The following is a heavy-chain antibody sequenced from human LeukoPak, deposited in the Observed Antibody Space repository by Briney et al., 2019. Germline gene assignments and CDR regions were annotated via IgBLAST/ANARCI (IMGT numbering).Heavy chain of an antibody. CDR1: GFTFSDYY. CDR3: ARDISTKDDYGMDV. D-gene: IGHD1-26*01. J-gene: IGHJ6*02. CDR2: ISGSGGAI. Sequence: KSGGSLRLSCAASGFTFSDYYMSWIGQAPGKGREWVSFISGSGGAIYYAGSVKGRFIISRDNAKKSLFLQMDSLRVEDTAVYYCARDISTKDDYGMDVWGQGTTVTVSS. V-gene: IGHV3-11*01.